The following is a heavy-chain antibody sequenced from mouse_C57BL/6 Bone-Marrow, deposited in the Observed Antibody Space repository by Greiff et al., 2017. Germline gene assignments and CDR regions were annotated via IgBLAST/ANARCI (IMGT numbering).Heavy chain of an antibody. D-gene: IGHD1-1*02. CDR2: INPNNGGT. V-gene: IGHV1-18*01. CDR1: GYTFTDYN. J-gene: IGHJ1*03. Sequence: EVQLQQSGPELVKPGASVKIPCKASGYTFTDYNMDWVKQSHGKSLEWIGDINPNNGGTIYNQKFKGKATLTVDKSSSTAYMELRSLTSEDTAVYYCARRRGGNYWYFDVWGTGTTVTVSS. CDR3: ARRRGGNYWYFDV.